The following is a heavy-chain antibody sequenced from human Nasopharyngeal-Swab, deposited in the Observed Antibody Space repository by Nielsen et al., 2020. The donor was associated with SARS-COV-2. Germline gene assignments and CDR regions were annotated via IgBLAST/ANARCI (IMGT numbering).Heavy chain of an antibody. CDR1: GGTFSSYA. Sequence: SVKVSCKASGGTFSSYAISWVRQAPGQGLEWMGGIIPIFGTANYAQKFQGRVTITADESTSTAYMELSSLRSEDTAVYYRASLPVTYYYDSSGYYFGYWGQGTLVTVSS. CDR3: ASLPVTYYYDSSGYYFGY. D-gene: IGHD3-22*01. CDR2: IIPIFGTA. J-gene: IGHJ4*02. V-gene: IGHV1-69*13.